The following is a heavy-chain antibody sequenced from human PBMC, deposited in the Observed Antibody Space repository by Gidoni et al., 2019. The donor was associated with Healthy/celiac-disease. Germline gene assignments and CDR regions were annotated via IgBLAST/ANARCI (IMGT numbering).Heavy chain of an antibody. CDR1: GYTFTSYG. CDR2: ISTYNGNT. V-gene: IGHV1-18*01. CDR3: ARVYYDILTGPAAFDI. D-gene: IGHD3-9*01. Sequence: QGQLVQSGAEVKKPGASVKVSCKASGYTFTSYGISWVRQAPGQGLEWMGWISTYNGNTNYAQKLQGRVTMTTDTSTSTAYMELRSLRSDDTAVYYCARVYYDILTGPAAFDIWGQGTMVTVSS. J-gene: IGHJ3*02.